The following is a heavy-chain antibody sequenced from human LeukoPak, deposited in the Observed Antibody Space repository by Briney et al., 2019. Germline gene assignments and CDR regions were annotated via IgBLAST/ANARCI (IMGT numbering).Heavy chain of an antibody. D-gene: IGHD3-10*01. Sequence: PSETLSLTCAVYGGSFSGYYWSWLRQPPGKGLEWIGEINHSGSTNYNPSLKSRVTISVDTSKNQFSLKLSSVTAADTAVYYCARGLSQKKYYYGSGRPRAFDYWGQGTLVTVSS. CDR1: GGSFSGYY. J-gene: IGHJ4*02. CDR2: INHSGST. CDR3: ARGLSQKKYYYGSGRPRAFDY. V-gene: IGHV4-34*01.